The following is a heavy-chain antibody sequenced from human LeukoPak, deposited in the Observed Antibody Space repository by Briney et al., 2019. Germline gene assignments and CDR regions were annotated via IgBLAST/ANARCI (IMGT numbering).Heavy chain of an antibody. CDR2: MNPNSGNT. V-gene: IGHV1-8*01. CDR3: ARGPPRYFDWLLFPGAFDI. Sequence: ASVKVSCKASGYTFTSYDINWVRQATGQGLEWMGWMNPNSGNTGYAQKFQGRVTMTRNTSISTAYMELSSLRSEDTAVYYCARGPPRYFDWLLFPGAFDIWGQGTMVTVSS. J-gene: IGHJ3*02. CDR1: GYTFTSYD. D-gene: IGHD3-9*01.